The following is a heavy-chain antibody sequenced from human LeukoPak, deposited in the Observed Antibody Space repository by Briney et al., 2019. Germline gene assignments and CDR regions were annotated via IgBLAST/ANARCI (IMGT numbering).Heavy chain of an antibody. V-gene: IGHV3-7*03. J-gene: IGHJ6*03. CDR1: GFTFSSYW. CDR2: IKQDGSEK. D-gene: IGHD5-12*01. Sequence: GGSLRLSCAASGFTFSSYWMSWVRQAPGKGLEWVANIKQDGSEKYYVDSVKGRFTISRDNAKNSLYLQMNSLRSEDTAVYYCARDTLRDYDFEGTNYYYYYMDVWGKGTTVTISS. CDR3: ARDTLRDYDFEGTNYYYYYMDV.